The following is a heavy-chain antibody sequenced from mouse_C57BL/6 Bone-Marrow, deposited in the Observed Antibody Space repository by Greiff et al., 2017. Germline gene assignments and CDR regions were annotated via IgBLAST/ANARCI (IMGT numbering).Heavy chain of an antibody. J-gene: IGHJ4*01. V-gene: IGHV3-6*01. CDR2: ISYDGSN. Sequence: EVKLEESGPGLVKPSQSLSLTCSVTGYSITSGYYWNWIRQFPGNKLEWMGYISYDGSNNYNPSLKNRISITRDTSKNQFFLKLNSVTTEDTATYYCARERTGIAMDYWGQGTSVTVSS. CDR3: ARERTGIAMDY. D-gene: IGHD4-1*01. CDR1: GYSITSGYY.